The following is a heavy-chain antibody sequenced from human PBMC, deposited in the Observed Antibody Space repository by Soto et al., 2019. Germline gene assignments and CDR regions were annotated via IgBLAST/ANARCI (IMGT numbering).Heavy chain of an antibody. CDR3: AEDDFWSHGGYYYYGMDV. Sequence: SVKVSCKASGGTFSSYAISWVRQAPGQGLEWMGGIIPIFGTANYAQKFQGRVTITADESTSTAYMELSSLRSEDTAVYYCAEDDFWSHGGYYYYGMDVWGQGTTVTVSS. V-gene: IGHV1-69*13. CDR1: GGTFSSYA. D-gene: IGHD3-3*01. CDR2: IIPIFGTA. J-gene: IGHJ6*02.